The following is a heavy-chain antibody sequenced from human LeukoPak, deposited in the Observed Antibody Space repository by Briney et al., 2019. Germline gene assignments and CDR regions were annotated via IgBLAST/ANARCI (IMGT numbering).Heavy chain of an antibody. CDR2: IYYSGST. V-gene: IGHV4-61*05. CDR1: GCSISSSSYY. D-gene: IGHD1-26*01. J-gene: IGHJ4*02. Sequence: SETLSLTCTVSGCSISSSSYYWSWIRQTPGKGLEWIGYIYYSGSTNYNPSLKSRVTISVDTSKNQFSLKLSSVTAADTAVYFGARHGASGSYLYYFDYWGQGTLVTVSS. CDR3: ARHGASGSYLYYFDY.